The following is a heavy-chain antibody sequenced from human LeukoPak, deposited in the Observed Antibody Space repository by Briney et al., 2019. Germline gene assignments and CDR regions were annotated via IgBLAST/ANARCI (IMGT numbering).Heavy chain of an antibody. CDR1: GHTFSRSY. J-gene: IGHJ6*03. V-gene: IGHV1-46*01. D-gene: IGHD2-8*01. CDR2: INPSGTWT. Sequence: GASVKVSCKASGHTFSRSYMHWVRQAPGQGLEWMGVINPSGTWTSYAQKFQGRVTITADKSTSTAYMELSSLRSEDTAVYYCARDLVLMVYAIPYYYYMDVWGKGTTVTVSS. CDR3: ARDLVLMVYAIPYYYYMDV.